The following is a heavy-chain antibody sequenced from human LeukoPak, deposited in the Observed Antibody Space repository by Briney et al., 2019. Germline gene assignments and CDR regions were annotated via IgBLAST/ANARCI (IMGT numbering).Heavy chain of an antibody. CDR1: GGSFSGYY. Sequence: SETLSLTCAVYGGSFSGYYWSWIRQPPGKGLEWIGEINHSGSTNYNPSLKSRVTISVDTSKNQFSLKLSSVTAADTAVYYCARGLDIARDYFDYWGQGTLVTVSS. V-gene: IGHV4-34*01. CDR3: ARGLDIARDYFDY. D-gene: IGHD3-9*01. J-gene: IGHJ4*02. CDR2: INHSGST.